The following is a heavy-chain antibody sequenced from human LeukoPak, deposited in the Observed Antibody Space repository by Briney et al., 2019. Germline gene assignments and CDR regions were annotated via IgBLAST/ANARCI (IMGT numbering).Heavy chain of an antibody. Sequence: PSETLSLTCTVSGGSISSYYWSWIRQPPGKGLEWIGYIYYSGSTNYNPSLKSRVTISVDTSKNQFSLKLSSVTAADTAVYYCARANSDGPGIAVAGWSGWFDPRGQGTLVTVSS. D-gene: IGHD6-19*01. V-gene: IGHV4-59*01. CDR2: IYYSGST. J-gene: IGHJ5*02. CDR1: GGSISSYY. CDR3: ARANSDGPGIAVAGWSGWFDP.